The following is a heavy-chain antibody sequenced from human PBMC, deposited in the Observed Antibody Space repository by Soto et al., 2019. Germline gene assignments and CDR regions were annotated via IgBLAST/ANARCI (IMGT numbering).Heavy chain of an antibody. D-gene: IGHD2-15*01. CDR3: ARRYCSGCSCYIDY. CDR2: IYHSGST. CDR1: SGSISSSTW. V-gene: IGHV4-4*02. Sequence: QGQLQESGPGLVKPSGTLSLTCAVSSGSISSSTWWSWVRQPPGKGLEWIGEIYHSGSTNYTPSLKSRVTISVDKSTNQFSLKLSSVTAADTAVDYCARRYCSGCSCYIDYWGQGTLVNVSS. J-gene: IGHJ4*02.